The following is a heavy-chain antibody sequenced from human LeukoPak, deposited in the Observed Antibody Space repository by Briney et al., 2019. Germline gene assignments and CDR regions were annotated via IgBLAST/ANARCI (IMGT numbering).Heavy chain of an antibody. CDR2: ISSSGSTI. CDR1: DFTFSGST. D-gene: IGHD6-6*01. V-gene: IGHV3-48*04. J-gene: IGHJ4*02. Sequence: PGGSLRLSCAVSDFTFSGSTMHWVRQASGKGLEWVSYISSSGSTIYYADSVKGRFTISRDNAKNSLYLQMNSLRAEDTAVYYCTTDLGRSRIAPRFYYWGQGTLVTVSS. CDR3: TTDLGRSRIAPRFYY.